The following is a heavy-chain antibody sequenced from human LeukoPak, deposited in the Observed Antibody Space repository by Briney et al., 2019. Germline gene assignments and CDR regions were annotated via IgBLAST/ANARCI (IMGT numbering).Heavy chain of an antibody. CDR3: ARLAVAYFDY. CDR2: IYSDGTT. J-gene: IGHJ4*02. CDR1: GFTVSRNC. Sequence: GGSLRLSCAASGFTVSRNCMSWVRQAPGKGLEWVSVIYSDGTTYYPDSVKGRFTISRGNSKNTLYLQMNDLRAEDTAVYYCARLAVAYFDYWGQGTLVTVSS. V-gene: IGHV3-66*04. D-gene: IGHD6-19*01.